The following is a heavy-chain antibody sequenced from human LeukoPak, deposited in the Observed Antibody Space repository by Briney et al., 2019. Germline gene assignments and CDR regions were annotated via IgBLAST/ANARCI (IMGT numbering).Heavy chain of an antibody. D-gene: IGHD2/OR15-2a*01. Sequence: ASVKVSCKASGYTFTSYDINWVRQATGQGLEWMGWMNPNSGNTGYAQKFQGRVTMTRNTSISTAYMELSSLRSEDTAVYYCARGRASMAPGAFDIWGQGTMVTVSS. CDR3: ARGRASMAPGAFDI. CDR2: MNPNSGNT. V-gene: IGHV1-8*01. J-gene: IGHJ3*02. CDR1: GYTFTSYD.